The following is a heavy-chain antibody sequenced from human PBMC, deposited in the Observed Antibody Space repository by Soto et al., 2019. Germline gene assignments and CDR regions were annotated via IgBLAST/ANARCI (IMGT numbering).Heavy chain of an antibody. Sequence: GESLKISCKGSGYSFTSYWISWVRQMPGKGLEWMGRIDPSDSYTNYSPSFQGHVTISADKSISTAYLQWSSLKASDTAMYYCASPTLIAAAGAVPDYWGQGTLVTVS. CDR1: GYSFTSYW. CDR3: ASPTLIAAAGAVPDY. CDR2: IDPSDSYT. V-gene: IGHV5-10-1*01. J-gene: IGHJ4*02. D-gene: IGHD6-13*01.